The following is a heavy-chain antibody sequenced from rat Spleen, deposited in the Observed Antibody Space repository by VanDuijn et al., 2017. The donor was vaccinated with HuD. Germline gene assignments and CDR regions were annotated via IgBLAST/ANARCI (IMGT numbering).Heavy chain of an antibody. Sequence: EVQLVESGGGLVQPGRSLKLSCVVSGFTFSNYYMAWVRQAPTKGLEWVATIIYDGSRTYYRDSVKGRFTISRHNGENTLYLQMDSLRSEDTATYYCTRHPDYSNYFDYWGQGVMVTVSS. V-gene: IGHV5-7*01. CDR3: TRHPDYSNYFDY. J-gene: IGHJ2*01. CDR1: GFTFSNYY. D-gene: IGHD1-1*01. CDR2: IIYDGSRT.